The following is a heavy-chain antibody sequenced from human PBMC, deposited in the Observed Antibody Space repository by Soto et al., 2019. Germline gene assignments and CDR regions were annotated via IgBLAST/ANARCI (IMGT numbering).Heavy chain of an antibody. J-gene: IGHJ5*02. CDR3: ARVVGALGHWFDP. V-gene: IGHV1-18*01. CDR1: GYNFNSYP. Sequence: QVQLVQSGAEVKRPGASVKVSCKASGYNFNSYPISWVRQAPGQGLEWMGRISAYNGNTNYAQKLQGRVTMTTDTSTSTAYMELRSLRSDDTAVYHCARVVGALGHWFDPWGQGTRVTVSS. D-gene: IGHD1-26*01. CDR2: ISAYNGNT.